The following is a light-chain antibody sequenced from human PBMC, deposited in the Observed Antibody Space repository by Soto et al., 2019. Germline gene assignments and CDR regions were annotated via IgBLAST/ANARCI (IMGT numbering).Light chain of an antibody. CDR3: QQRSNWPPLVT. J-gene: IGKJ4*01. Sequence: EIVLTQSPATLSLSPGERATLSCRASQSVSSYLAWYQQKPGQAPRLLIYDVSNRATGIPARFSGSGSGTDLTLTISSLEPEDFAVYYCQQRSNWPPLVTFGGGTKVEIK. CDR1: QSVSSY. V-gene: IGKV3-11*01. CDR2: DVS.